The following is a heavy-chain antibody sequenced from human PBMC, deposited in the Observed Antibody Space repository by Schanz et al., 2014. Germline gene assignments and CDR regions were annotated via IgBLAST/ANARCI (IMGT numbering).Heavy chain of an antibody. CDR2: IIPIVDIT. Sequence: QGHLVQSGAEVKEPGASVQVSCKASGYVFTAYYMHWVRQAPGQGLEWMGRIIPIVDITNYAQKFLGRVTITADKSTSTAYMELKSLRSADTAVYYCATIGVNDYWRFGLDLWGQGTTVTVSS. J-gene: IGHJ6*02. D-gene: IGHD3-16*01. CDR1: GYVFTAYY. CDR3: ATIGVNDYWRFGLDL. V-gene: IGHV1-69*09.